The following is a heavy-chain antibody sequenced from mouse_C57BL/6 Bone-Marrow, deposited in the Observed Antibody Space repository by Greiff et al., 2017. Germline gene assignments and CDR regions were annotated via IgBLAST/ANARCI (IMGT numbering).Heavy chain of an antibody. J-gene: IGHJ3*01. CDR2: GQGLEWIG. CDR1: YTFSRRVH. D-gene: IGHD2-12*01. CDR3: SEDAAVYYCACSQSYYSLAY. V-gene: IGHV1-87*01. Sequence: VKLEESGPELARPWASVKISCQAFYTFSRRVHFAIRDTNYWMQWVKQRPGQGLEWIGAIYPGNGDNSYNQKFKGKATLTAAQSSSTAYMQLSSLTSEDAAVYYCACSQSYYSLAYWGQGTLVTVSA.